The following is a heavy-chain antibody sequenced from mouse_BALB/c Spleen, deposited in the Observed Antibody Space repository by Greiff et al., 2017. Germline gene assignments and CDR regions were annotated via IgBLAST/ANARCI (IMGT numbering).Heavy chain of an antibody. CDR2: IDPANGNT. CDR1: GFNIKDTY. V-gene: IGHV14-3*02. J-gene: IGHJ2*01. CDR3: SSSYGYDQFDY. Sequence: VQLKESGAELVKPGASVKLSCTASGFNIKDTYMHWVKQRPEQGLEWIGRIDPANGNTKYDPKFQGKATITADTSSNTAYLQLSSLTSEDTAFYYCSSSYGYDQFDYWGQGTTLTVSS. D-gene: IGHD2-2*01.